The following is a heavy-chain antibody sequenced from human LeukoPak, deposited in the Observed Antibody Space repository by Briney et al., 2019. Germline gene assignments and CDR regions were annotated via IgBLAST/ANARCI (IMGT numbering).Heavy chain of an antibody. CDR3: ARPDYSKSNAFDI. CDR2: IYYSGST. J-gene: IGHJ3*02. V-gene: IGHV4-59*08. CDR1: GGSISSYY. Sequence: PSETLSLTCTVSGGSISSYYWSWIRQPPGKGLEWIGYIYYSGSTNYNPSPKSRVTISVDTSKNQFSLKLSSVTAADTAVYYCARPDYSKSNAFDIWGQGTMVTVSS. D-gene: IGHD2-15*01.